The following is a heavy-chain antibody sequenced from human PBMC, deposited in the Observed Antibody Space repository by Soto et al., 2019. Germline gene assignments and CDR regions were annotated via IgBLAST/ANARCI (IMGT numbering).Heavy chain of an antibody. CDR2: ISGSADST. D-gene: IGHD2-8*01. V-gene: IGHV3-23*01. CDR1: GFSFSSFA. J-gene: IGHJ6*02. Sequence: EVQLLESGGGFIHPGGSLRLSCAASGFSFSSFAMNWVRQAPGKGLEWVSIISGSADSTFYADSVKSRFTISRDNSKSTLHLQINSLRAEDTAVYYCAKTRGAMIYAISVYGMDVWGQGTTVTVSS. CDR3: AKTRGAMIYAISVYGMDV.